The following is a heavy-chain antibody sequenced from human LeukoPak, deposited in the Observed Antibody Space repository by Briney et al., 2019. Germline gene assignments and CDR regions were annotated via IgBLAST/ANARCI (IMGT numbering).Heavy chain of an antibody. Sequence: GGSLRLSCAASGFTFSSYAMHWVRQAPGKGLEWVAVISYDGSNKYYADSVKGRFTISRDNSKNTLYLQMNSLRAEDTAVYYCARDPKRWLQLGDYFDYWGQGTLVTVSS. CDR1: GFTFSSYA. V-gene: IGHV3-30-3*01. D-gene: IGHD5-24*01. J-gene: IGHJ4*02. CDR3: ARDPKRWLQLGDYFDY. CDR2: ISYDGSNK.